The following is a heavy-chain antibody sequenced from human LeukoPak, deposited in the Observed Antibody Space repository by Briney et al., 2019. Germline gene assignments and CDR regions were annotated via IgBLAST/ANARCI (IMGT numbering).Heavy chain of an antibody. CDR2: IYYSGST. D-gene: IGHD3-10*01. CDR1: GGSISSSSYY. Sequence: SETLSLTCTVSGGSISSSSYYWGWIRQPPEKGLEWIGSIYYSGSTYYNPSLKSRVTISVDTSKNQFSLKLSSVTAADTAVYYCAESLSSGSYHFDYWGQGTLVTVSS. J-gene: IGHJ4*02. V-gene: IGHV4-39*01. CDR3: AESLSSGSYHFDY.